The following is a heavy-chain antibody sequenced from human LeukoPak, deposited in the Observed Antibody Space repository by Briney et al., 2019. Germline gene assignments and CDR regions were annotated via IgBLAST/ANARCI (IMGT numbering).Heavy chain of an antibody. CDR3: ARVHRGHYYYYGMDV. J-gene: IGHJ6*02. D-gene: IGHD1-26*01. Sequence: SETLSLTCTVSGGSISSYYWSWIRQPPGKGLEWIGYIYYSGSTNYNPSLKGRVTISVDTSKNQFSLKLSSVTAADTAVYYCARVHRGHYYYYGMDVWGQGTTVTVSS. CDR2: IYYSGST. CDR1: GGSISSYY. V-gene: IGHV4-59*12.